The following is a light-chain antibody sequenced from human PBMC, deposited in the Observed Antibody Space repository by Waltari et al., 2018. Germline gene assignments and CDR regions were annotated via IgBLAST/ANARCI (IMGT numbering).Light chain of an antibody. V-gene: IGLV6-57*04. Sequence: FPLTQTHPVSESPGPAVTVPCIRSGGNIASNNVQWYQQSPGSAPTTVIFADTQRPPAVLARLSCSTDSATTSASPIISVLKTDDEADYCRQSYDSTYQGLFGGGTELTVL. CDR3: QSYDSTYQGL. CDR1: GGNIASNN. CDR2: ADT. J-gene: IGLJ3*02.